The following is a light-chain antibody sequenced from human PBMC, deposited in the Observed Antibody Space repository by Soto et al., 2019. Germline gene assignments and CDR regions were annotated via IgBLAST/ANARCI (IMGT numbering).Light chain of an antibody. V-gene: IGLV2-23*01. Sequence: QSALTQPASVSGSPGQSITISCTGTSSDVGSYNLVSWYQQHPGKAPKLMIYEGSKRPSGVSNCFSGSKSGNTASLTISGLQAEAEADYYCCSYAGSSSLYVVFGGGTKLTVL. CDR3: CSYAGSSSLYVV. CDR1: SSDVGSYNL. CDR2: EGS. J-gene: IGLJ2*01.